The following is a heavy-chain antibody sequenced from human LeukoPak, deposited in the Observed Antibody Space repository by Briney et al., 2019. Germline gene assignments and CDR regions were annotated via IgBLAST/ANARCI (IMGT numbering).Heavy chain of an antibody. J-gene: IGHJ4*02. CDR2: IYGDESET. CDR3: ARLYRSSSGGDF. D-gene: IGHD6-13*01. CDR1: GYSFTSYW. V-gene: IGHV5-51*01. Sequence: GESLKISCKGSGYSFTSYWIGWVRQMPGRGLEWMGIIYGDESETRYSPSFQGQVTISADKSISTAYLQWSSLKASDTAVYYCARLYRSSSGGDFWGQGTLVTVSS.